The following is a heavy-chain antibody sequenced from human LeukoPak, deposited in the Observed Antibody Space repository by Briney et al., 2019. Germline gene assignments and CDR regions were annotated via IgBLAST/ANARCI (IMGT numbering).Heavy chain of an antibody. V-gene: IGHV4-30-4*01. CDR1: GGSISSGDYS. CDR3: ARVNYYDISGRDY. Sequence: SETLSLTCTVSGGSISSGDYSWSWIRQPPGKGLEWIGYIYYSGSTYYNPSLKSRVTISVDTSKNQFSLKLSSVTAADTAVYYCARVNYYDISGRDYWGQGTLVTVSS. D-gene: IGHD3-22*01. CDR2: IYYSGST. J-gene: IGHJ4*02.